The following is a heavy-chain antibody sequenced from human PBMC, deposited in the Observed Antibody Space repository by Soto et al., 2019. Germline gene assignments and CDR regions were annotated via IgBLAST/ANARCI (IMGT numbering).Heavy chain of an antibody. Sequence: GGSLRLSCAASGFTFSSYAMSWVRQAPGKGLEWVSAISGSGGSTYYADSVKGRFTISRDNSKNTLYLQMNSLGAEDTAVYYCVKGCNSIPLKQFDPWGQGTLVPVSS. V-gene: IGHV3-23*01. CDR3: VKGCNSIPLKQFDP. J-gene: IGHJ5*02. D-gene: IGHD2-2*01. CDR1: GFTFSSYA. CDR2: ISGSGGST.